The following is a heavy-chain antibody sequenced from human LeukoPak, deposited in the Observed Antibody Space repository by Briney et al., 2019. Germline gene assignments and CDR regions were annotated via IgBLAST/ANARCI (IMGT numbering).Heavy chain of an antibody. V-gene: IGHV4-31*03. CDR1: GGSISSGGYY. Sequence: PSETLSLTCTVSGGSISSGGYYWSWIRQHPGKGLEWIGYIYYSGSTYYNPSLKSRVTISVDTSKNQFSLKLSSVTAADTAVYYCARGATGAFDIWGQGTMVTVSS. CDR2: IYYSGST. D-gene: IGHD1-26*01. J-gene: IGHJ3*02. CDR3: ARGATGAFDI.